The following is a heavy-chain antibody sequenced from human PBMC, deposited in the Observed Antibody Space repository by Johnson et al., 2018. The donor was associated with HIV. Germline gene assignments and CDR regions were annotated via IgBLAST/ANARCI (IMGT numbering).Heavy chain of an antibody. V-gene: IGHV3-30-3*01. CDR3: ARECGDVRAFDI. J-gene: IGHJ3*02. Sequence: QVQLVESGGGVVQPGRSLRLSCAASGFTFSSYAMHWVRQAPGKGLEWVAVISYDGSNKYYADSVKGRFTISRDNSKNTLYLQMNSRRPEDTAVYYCARECGDVRAFDIWGQGTMVTVSS. D-gene: IGHD7-27*01. CDR1: GFTFSSYA. CDR2: ISYDGSNK.